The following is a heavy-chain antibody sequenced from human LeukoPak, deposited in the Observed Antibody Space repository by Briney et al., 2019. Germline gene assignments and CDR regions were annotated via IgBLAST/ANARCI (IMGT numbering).Heavy chain of an antibody. CDR1: GDSIGSSSYY. D-gene: IGHD3-9*01. CDR2: IYYSGNT. J-gene: IGHJ4*02. Sequence: SETLSLTCTVSGDSIGSSSYYWGWIRQPPGKGLEWIGSIYYSGNTYYNPSLKSRVTISVDTSKNQFSLKLSSVTAADTAVYYCARTYDTLGPHGYFDYWGQGTLVTVSS. V-gene: IGHV4-39*01. CDR3: ARTYDTLGPHGYFDY.